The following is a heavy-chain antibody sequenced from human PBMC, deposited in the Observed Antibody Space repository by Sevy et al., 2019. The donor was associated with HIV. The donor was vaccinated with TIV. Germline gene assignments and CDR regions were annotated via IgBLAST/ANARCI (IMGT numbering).Heavy chain of an antibody. J-gene: IGHJ4*02. CDR1: GGSISSYY. D-gene: IGHD5-12*01. CDR3: AGVEMVATALYY. Sequence: SETLSLTCTVSGGSISSYYWSWIRQPPGKGLEWIGYIYYSGSTNYNPSLKSRVTISVDTSKNQFFLKLSSVTAADTAVYYCAGVEMVATALYYWGQGTLVTVSS. V-gene: IGHV4-59*01. CDR2: IYYSGST.